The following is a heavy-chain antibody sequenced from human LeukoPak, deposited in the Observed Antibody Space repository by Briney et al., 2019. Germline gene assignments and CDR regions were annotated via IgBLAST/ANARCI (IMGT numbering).Heavy chain of an antibody. D-gene: IGHD3-22*01. J-gene: IGHJ3*02. CDR3: ARVGYYDSSGYPHEI. V-gene: IGHV4-34*01. Sequence: PSETLSLTCAVYGGPFSGYYWSWIRQPPGKGLEWIGEINHSGSTNYNPSLKSRVTISVDTSKNQFSLKLSSVTAADTAVYYCARVGYYDSSGYPHEIWGQGTMVTVSS. CDR2: INHSGST. CDR1: GGPFSGYY.